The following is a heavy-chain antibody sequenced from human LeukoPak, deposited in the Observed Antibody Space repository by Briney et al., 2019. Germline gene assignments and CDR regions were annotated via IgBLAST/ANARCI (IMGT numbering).Heavy chain of an antibody. CDR2: ISFDGTNK. Sequence: GGSLRLSCAASGFTFSSYAMHWVRQAPGKGLEWGTVISFDGTNKYYADSIKGRFTISRDNSKNTLYLQMNSLRPEDTAVYYCARDLTVVVGHYYVMDVWGQGTTVAVSS. CDR1: GFTFSSYA. J-gene: IGHJ6*02. CDR3: ARDLTVVVGHYYVMDV. V-gene: IGHV3-30-3*01. D-gene: IGHD2-21*01.